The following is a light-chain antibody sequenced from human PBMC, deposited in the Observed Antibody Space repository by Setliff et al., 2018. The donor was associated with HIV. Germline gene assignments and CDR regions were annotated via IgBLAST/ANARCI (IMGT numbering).Light chain of an antibody. J-gene: IGLJ1*01. CDR3: CSYTTYSTYV. Sequence: QSALTQPASVSGSPGQSIAISCTGTSSDVGIYNLVSWHQHHPGKAPKLIIYEVNKRPSGVSNRFSGSKSGNTASLTISGLQPEDETDYYCCSYTTYSTYVFGTGTKVTVL. V-gene: IGLV2-23*02. CDR2: EVN. CDR1: SSDVGIYNL.